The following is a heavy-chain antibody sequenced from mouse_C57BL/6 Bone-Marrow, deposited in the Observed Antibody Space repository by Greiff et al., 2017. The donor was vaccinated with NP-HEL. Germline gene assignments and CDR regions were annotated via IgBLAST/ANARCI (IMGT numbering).Heavy chain of an antibody. V-gene: IGHV1-15*01. CDR3: TRRRLYWYFDV. CDR1: GYTFTDYE. Sequence: QVHVKQSGAELVRPGASVTLSCKASGYTFTDYEMHWVKQTPVHGLEWIGAIDPETGGTAYNQKFKGKAILTADKSSSTAYMELRSLTSEDSAVYYCTRRRLYWYFDVWGTGTTVTVSS. CDR2: IDPETGGT. J-gene: IGHJ1*03.